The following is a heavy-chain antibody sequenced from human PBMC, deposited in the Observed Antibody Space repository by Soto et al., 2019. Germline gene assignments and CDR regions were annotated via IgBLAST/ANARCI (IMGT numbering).Heavy chain of an antibody. V-gene: IGHV1-46*03. Sequence: ASVKVSCKASGYTFSSYYMHWVRQAPGQGLEWMGVINPSGGSTTYAQKFQGRVTMTRDTSTTTFYMELSSLTSEDTAVYYCARASVSGRRFDYWGEGTLVTVSS. CDR1: GYTFSSYY. J-gene: IGHJ4*02. CDR2: INPSGGST. D-gene: IGHD6-19*01. CDR3: ARASVSGRRFDY.